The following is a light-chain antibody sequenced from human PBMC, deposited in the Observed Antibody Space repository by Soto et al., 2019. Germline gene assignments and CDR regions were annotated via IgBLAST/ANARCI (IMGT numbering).Light chain of an antibody. CDR3: QQYGSSPLT. CDR2: GAS. J-gene: IGKJ4*01. CDR1: QSVSSSF. Sequence: EVVWTEYPGTLSLSPGERATLSCRASQSVSSSFLAWYQQKPGQAPRLLIYGASSRATGIPDRFSGSGSGTDFTLTISRLEPEDVAVYYCQQYGSSPLTFGGGTKVEIK. V-gene: IGKV3-20*01.